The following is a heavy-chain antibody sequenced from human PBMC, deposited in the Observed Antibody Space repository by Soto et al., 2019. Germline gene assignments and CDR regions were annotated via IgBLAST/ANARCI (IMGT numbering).Heavy chain of an antibody. J-gene: IGHJ4*02. CDR1: GGTFSSYT. CDR2: IIPILGIA. D-gene: IGHD3-9*01. CDR3: ASTLRRYYDILTGYSFDY. V-gene: IGHV1-69*02. Sequence: QVQLVQSGAEVKKPGSSVKVSCKASGGTFSSYTISWVRQAPGQGLEWMGRIIPILGIANYAQKFQGRVTITADKSPSTAYMELSILRSEDTAVYYCASTLRRYYDILTGYSFDYWGQGTLVTVSS.